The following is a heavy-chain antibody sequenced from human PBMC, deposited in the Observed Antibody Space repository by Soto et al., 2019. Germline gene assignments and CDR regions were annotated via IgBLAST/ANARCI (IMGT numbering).Heavy chain of an antibody. CDR2: IKQDGSEK. CDR3: ARDTPPVLRYFDWLLSTAYWDY. D-gene: IGHD3-9*01. V-gene: IGHV3-7*01. CDR1: GFTFSSYW. J-gene: IGHJ4*02. Sequence: GGSLRLSCAASGFTFSSYWMSWVRQAPGKGLEWVANIKQDGSEKYYVDSVKGRFTISRDNAKNSLYLQMNSLRAEDTAVYYCARDTPPVLRYFDWLLSTAYWDYWGQGTLVTVSS.